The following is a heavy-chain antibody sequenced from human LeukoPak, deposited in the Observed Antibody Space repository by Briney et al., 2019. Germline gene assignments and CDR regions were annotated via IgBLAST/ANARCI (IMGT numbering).Heavy chain of an antibody. J-gene: IGHJ4*02. Sequence: PGGSLRLSCAVSGFSFTTYWMTWVRQAPGKGLEWVASVKEDGSEKYLVDSVKGRFSISRDNAKNSLFLQLNSLSAEDTAVYYCARGYSYLAYWGQGTLVTVSS. D-gene: IGHD1-26*01. V-gene: IGHV3-7*05. CDR1: GFSFTTYW. CDR2: VKEDGSEK. CDR3: ARGYSYLAY.